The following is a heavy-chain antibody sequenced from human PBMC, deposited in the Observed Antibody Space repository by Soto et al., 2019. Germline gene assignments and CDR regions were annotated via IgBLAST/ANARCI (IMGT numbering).Heavy chain of an antibody. J-gene: IGHJ6*02. Sequence: QVQLQESGPGLVKPSQTLSLTCTVSGGSISSGDYYWSWIRQPPGKGLEWIGYIYYSGSTYYNPSPKSRVTISLDTSKNQFSLKLSSVTAADRAVYYCARVSVTPYYCYGMDVWGQGTTVTVSS. V-gene: IGHV4-30-4*01. D-gene: IGHD4-4*01. CDR2: IYYSGST. CDR1: GGSISSGDYY. CDR3: ARVSVTPYYCYGMDV.